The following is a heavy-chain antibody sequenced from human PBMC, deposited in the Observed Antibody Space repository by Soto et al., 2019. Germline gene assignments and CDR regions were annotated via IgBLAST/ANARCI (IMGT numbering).Heavy chain of an antibody. D-gene: IGHD6-19*01. CDR1: GFTFSTYG. V-gene: IGHV3-30*18. Sequence: GSLRLSCAASGFTFSTYGMHWVRQAPGKGLEWVAVISYDGANTYYADSVKGRFTISRDNSKNTMYLQMNSLRAEDTAVYYCAKTTDGWFSAFESWGQGTMVTVSS. CDR3: AKTTDGWFSAFES. CDR2: ISYDGANT. J-gene: IGHJ3*02.